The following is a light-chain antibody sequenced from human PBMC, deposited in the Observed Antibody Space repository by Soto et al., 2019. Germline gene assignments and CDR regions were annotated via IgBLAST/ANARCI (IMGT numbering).Light chain of an antibody. V-gene: IGKV3-20*01. Sequence: EIVLTQSPGTLSLSPGERATLSCRASQSISSNYLAWYQQKPGQAPRPLMYGISIRATGVPDRFSGSGSGTDFTLTIGRLEPEDFAVYYCQEYGSSPFTFGSGTKVDIK. J-gene: IGKJ3*01. CDR3: QEYGSSPFT. CDR1: QSISSNY. CDR2: GIS.